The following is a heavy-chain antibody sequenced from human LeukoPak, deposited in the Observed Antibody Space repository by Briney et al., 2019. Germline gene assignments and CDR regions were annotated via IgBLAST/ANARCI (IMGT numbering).Heavy chain of an antibody. J-gene: IGHJ6*03. CDR2: INHSGST. D-gene: IGHD3-10*01. Sequence: SETLSLTCAVYGGSFSGYYWSWIRQPPGKGLEWIGEINHSGSTDYNPSLKSRVTISVDTSKNQFSLKLSSVTAADTAVYYCARGRTYYYGSGSSHYYYYMDVWGKGTTVTVSS. V-gene: IGHV4-34*01. CDR1: GGSFSGYY. CDR3: ARGRTYYYGSGSSHYYYYMDV.